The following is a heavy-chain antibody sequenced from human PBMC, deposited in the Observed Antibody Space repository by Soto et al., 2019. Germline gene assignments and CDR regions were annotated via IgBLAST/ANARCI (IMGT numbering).Heavy chain of an antibody. Sequence: QVQLQESGPGLVKPSETLSLTCTVSGGSISSYYWSWIRQPAGKGLEWIGRIYTSGSTNYNPSLTSRVTMSVDTSKNQCSLKLSSVTAADTAVYYCARDRAIAAGDWFDPWGQGTLVTVSS. CDR2: IYTSGST. V-gene: IGHV4-4*07. J-gene: IGHJ5*02. CDR1: GGSISSYY. CDR3: ARDRAIAAGDWFDP. D-gene: IGHD6-13*01.